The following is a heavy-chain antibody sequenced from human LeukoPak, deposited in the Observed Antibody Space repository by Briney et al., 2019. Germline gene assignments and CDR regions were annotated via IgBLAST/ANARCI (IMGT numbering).Heavy chain of an antibody. CDR3: ARVILRRSSLDY. V-gene: IGHV3-21*01. CDR1: GFTFSSYS. Sequence: GGSLRLSCAASGFTFSSYSMNWVRQAPGKGLEWVSSISSSSYIYYADSVKGRFTISRDNAKNSLYLQMNSLRAEDTAVYYCARVILRRSSLDYWSQGTLVTVSS. CDR2: ISSSSYI. J-gene: IGHJ4*02. D-gene: IGHD2-21*01.